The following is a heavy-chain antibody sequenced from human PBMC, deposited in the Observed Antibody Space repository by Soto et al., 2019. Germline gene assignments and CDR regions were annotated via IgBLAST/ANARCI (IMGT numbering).Heavy chain of an antibody. D-gene: IGHD3-10*01. Sequence: ASVKVSCKASRYTFTSYDINWVRQATGQGLEWMGWMNPNSGNTGYAQKFQGRVTMTRNTSISTAYMELSSLTSEDTAVYYCARDMGVWFGDQRQKQALDFWGQGTLVTVSS. J-gene: IGHJ4*02. V-gene: IGHV1-8*01. CDR3: ARDMGVWFGDQRQKQALDF. CDR1: RYTFTSYD. CDR2: MNPNSGNT.